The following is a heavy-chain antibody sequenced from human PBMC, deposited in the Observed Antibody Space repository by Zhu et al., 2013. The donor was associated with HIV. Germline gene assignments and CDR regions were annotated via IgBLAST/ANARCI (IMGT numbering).Heavy chain of an antibody. Sequence: QVQLVQSGAEVKKPGASVKVSCKASGYTFTGYYMHWVRQAPGQGLEWMGWINPNSGGTNYAQKFQGRVTMTRDTSISTAYMELSRLRSDDTAVYYCARDSRIAARSGVRALDYWGQGTLVTVSS. CDR2: INPNSGGT. D-gene: IGHD6-6*01. V-gene: IGHV1-2*02. J-gene: IGHJ4*02. CDR3: ARDSRIAARSGVRALDY. CDR1: GYTFTGYY.